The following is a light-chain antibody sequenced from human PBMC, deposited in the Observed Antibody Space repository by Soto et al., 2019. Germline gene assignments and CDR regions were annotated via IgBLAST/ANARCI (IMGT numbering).Light chain of an antibody. J-gene: IGKJ3*01. V-gene: IGKV3-20*01. CDR3: QQYGSSPPVT. CDR2: SVS. Sequence: IVLTQSPGTVSLSPGERATLSCRASQSGNSIYLAWFQQKPGQAPTLLIYSVSTRATGIPDRFSGSGSGTDFTLTISSLEPEDFAVYYCQQYGSSPPVTFGPGTKVDIK. CDR1: QSGNSIY.